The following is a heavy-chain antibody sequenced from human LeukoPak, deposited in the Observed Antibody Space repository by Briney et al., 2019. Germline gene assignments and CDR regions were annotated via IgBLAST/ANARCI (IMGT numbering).Heavy chain of an antibody. CDR1: GYTFTSYY. J-gene: IGHJ4*02. V-gene: IGHV1-46*01. D-gene: IGHD5-18*01. CDR3: ARVEDTAMGFDY. CDR2: INSSGGST. Sequence: GGSVKVSCKASGYTFTSYYMHWVRQPPGQGLEWMGIINSSGGSTNYAQKFQGRVTMTRDTSTSTVYMELSSLRSEDTAVYYCARVEDTAMGFDYWGQGALVTVSS.